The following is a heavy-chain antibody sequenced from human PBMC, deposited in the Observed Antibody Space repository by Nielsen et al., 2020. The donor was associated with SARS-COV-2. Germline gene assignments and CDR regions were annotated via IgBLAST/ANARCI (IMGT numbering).Heavy chain of an antibody. D-gene: IGHD1-14*01. J-gene: IGHJ3*02. CDR1: GGSISSDTYY. CDR2: LYSSGST. V-gene: IGHV4-61*02. CDR3: ARGIRPRHVFDI. Sequence: SETLSLTCTVSGGSISSDTYYWSWIRQPAGKGLEWIGRLYSSGSTNYNPSLKSRATISVDTSKNQFSLELTSLTAADTAVYYCARGIRPRHVFDIWGQGTMVTVSS.